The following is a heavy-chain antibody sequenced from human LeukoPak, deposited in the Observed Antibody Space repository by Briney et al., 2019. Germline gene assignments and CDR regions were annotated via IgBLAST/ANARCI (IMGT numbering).Heavy chain of an antibody. CDR3: ARVRRQQLVPYYFDY. CDR2: ISSSSSYI. V-gene: IGHV3-21*04. CDR1: GFTFSSYS. D-gene: IGHD6-13*01. J-gene: IGHJ4*02. Sequence: GGSLRLSCAASGFTFSSYSMNWVRQAPGKGLEWVSSISSSSSYIYYADSVKGRFTISRDNSKNTLYLQMNSLRAEDTALYYCARVRRQQLVPYYFDYWGQGTLVTVSS.